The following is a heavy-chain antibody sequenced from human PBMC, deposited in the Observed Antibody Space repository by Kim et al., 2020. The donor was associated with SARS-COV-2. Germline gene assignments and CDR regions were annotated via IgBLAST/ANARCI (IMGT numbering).Heavy chain of an antibody. CDR2: ISGGGNSV. D-gene: IGHD6-19*01. Sequence: GGSLRLSCAPSGFTFDQYAMNWVRQSPGKGLEWVSTISGGGNSVWYADSVKGRFTISRDNSKNTLFLQMSGLRVEDTALYYCAKGKGYSSASGAGVFDIWGQGTKVTVSS. J-gene: IGHJ3*02. CDR3: AKGKGYSSASGAGVFDI. V-gene: IGHV3-23*01. CDR1: GFTFDQYA.